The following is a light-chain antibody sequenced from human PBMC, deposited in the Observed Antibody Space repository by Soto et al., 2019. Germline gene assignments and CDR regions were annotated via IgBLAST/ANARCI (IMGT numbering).Light chain of an antibody. CDR3: QQLRAYPYT. CDR1: QTINNY. Sequence: DIQLTQSPPFLSASVGDRVTVTCRASQTINNYLAWFRKKEGKAPEFLIYPASTLQGGVPSRFSGHGFGINFTLTISSLQPEDFATYYCQQLRAYPYTFGQGTKLDIK. V-gene: IGKV1-9*01. CDR2: PAS. J-gene: IGKJ2*01.